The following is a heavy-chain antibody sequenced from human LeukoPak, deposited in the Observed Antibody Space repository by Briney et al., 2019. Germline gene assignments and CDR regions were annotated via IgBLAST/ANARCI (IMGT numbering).Heavy chain of an antibody. CDR2: IYPGDSDT. Sequence: GESLKISCKGSGYRFTSYWIGWVGQMPGKGLEWMGIIYPGDSDTRYSPSFQGQVTLSADKSISTVYLQWSSLKASDTAMYYCAGGYCSSTSCLNAFDIWGQGTMVTVSS. V-gene: IGHV5-51*01. CDR1: GYRFTSYW. CDR3: AGGYCSSTSCLNAFDI. J-gene: IGHJ3*02. D-gene: IGHD2-2*01.